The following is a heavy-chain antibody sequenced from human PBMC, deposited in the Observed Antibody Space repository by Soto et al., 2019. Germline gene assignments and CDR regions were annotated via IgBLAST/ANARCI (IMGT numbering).Heavy chain of an antibody. Sequence: GASVKVSCKASGYTFTSYDINWVRQATGQGLEWMGWMNPNSGNTGYAQKFQGRVTMTRNTSISTAYMELSSLRSEDTAVYYCARGIAAAGHDAFDIWGQGTMVTVSS. V-gene: IGHV1-8*01. CDR2: MNPNSGNT. J-gene: IGHJ3*02. D-gene: IGHD6-13*01. CDR1: GYTFTSYD. CDR3: ARGIAAAGHDAFDI.